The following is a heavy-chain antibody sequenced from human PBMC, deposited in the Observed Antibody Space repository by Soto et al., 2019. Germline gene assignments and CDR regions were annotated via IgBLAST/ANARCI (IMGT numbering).Heavy chain of an antibody. CDR1: GYTFTSYG. CDR2: ISGKTGKT. D-gene: IGHD3-10*01. CDR3: ARVPITMVRVMVYGMDV. V-gene: IGHV1-18*04. J-gene: IGHJ6*02. Sequence: ASVKVSCKASGYTFTSYGISWVRQAPGQGLEWMGWISGKTGKTNYAQKFQGRVTISTDTSTSTAYMDLRSLRSDDTAVYYCARVPITMVRVMVYGMDVWGQGTTVTVSS.